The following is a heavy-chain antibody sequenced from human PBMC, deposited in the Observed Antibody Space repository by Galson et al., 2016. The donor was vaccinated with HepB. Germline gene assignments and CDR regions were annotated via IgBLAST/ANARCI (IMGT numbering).Heavy chain of an antibody. D-gene: IGHD2-8*01. CDR3: TRRGAIVLMDV. CDR1: GGSISSSH. Sequence: ETLSLTCAVSGGSISSSHWWTWVRQPPGKGLEWIGRIRSTANNYATEYAASVKGRFTISRDDSKNTAYLQMNSLKTEDTALYYCTRRGAIVLMDVWGQGTTVTVSS. V-gene: IGHV3-73*01. CDR2: IRSTANNYAT. J-gene: IGHJ6*02.